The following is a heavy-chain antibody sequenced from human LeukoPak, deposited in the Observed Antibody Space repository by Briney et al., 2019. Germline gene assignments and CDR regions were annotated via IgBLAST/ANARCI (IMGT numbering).Heavy chain of an antibody. D-gene: IGHD3-22*01. CDR1: GFTFSDYY. CDR3: ARGYDSSGSASYYMDV. Sequence: GGSLRLSCAASGFTFSDYYMSWIRQAPGKGLEWVSYISSSGSIIYYADSVKGRFSISRDNAKNSPFLQMNSLRAEDTAVYYCARGYDSSGSASYYMDVWGKGTTVTVSS. CDR2: ISSSGSII. V-gene: IGHV3-11*04. J-gene: IGHJ6*03.